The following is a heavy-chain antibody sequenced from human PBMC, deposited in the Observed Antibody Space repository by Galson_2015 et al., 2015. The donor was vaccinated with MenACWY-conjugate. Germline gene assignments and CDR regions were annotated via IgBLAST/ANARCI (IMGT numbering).Heavy chain of an antibody. CDR2: IIPIFGAA. J-gene: IGHJ5*02. CDR1: GGTFSSYG. V-gene: IGHV1-69*13. D-gene: IGHD6-19*01. Sequence: SVKVSCKASGGTFSSYGISWVRQAPGQGLEWMGAIIPIFGAANYAQRFQGRVTMTADESTTTAYMELSSLRSEDTAMYYCARDGHSSSWTQYNWFDPWGQGTLVTVSS. CDR3: ARDGHSSSWTQYNWFDP.